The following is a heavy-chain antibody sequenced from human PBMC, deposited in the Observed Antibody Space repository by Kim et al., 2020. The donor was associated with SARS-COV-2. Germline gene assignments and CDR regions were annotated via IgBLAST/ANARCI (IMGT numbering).Heavy chain of an antibody. D-gene: IGHD4-17*01. V-gene: IGHV3-48*03. J-gene: IGHJ4*01. CDR1: GFSFSSYA. CDR3: WTRDGFYFDY. CDR2: ITISGSVK. Sequence: GGSLRLSCAASGFSFSSYAMNWVRQAPGKGLEWVSSITISGSVKHHADSVNGLITISSNNTEKSLLLQINRLSVEATAIYYCWTRDGFYFDYWGHGTLVT.